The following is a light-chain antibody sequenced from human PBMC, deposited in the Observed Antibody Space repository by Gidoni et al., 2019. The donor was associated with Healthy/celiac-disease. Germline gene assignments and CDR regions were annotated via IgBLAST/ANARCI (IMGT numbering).Light chain of an antibody. J-gene: IGKJ1*01. V-gene: IGKV1-5*03. Sequence: DIQMTQSPSTLSASVGDRVTITCRASQSISSWLAWYQQKQGKAPKLLIYKESSLESGVPSRFSGSGSGTEFTLTISSLQPDDFATYYCQQYNSYSPWTFGQGTKVEIK. CDR2: KES. CDR3: QQYNSYSPWT. CDR1: QSISSW.